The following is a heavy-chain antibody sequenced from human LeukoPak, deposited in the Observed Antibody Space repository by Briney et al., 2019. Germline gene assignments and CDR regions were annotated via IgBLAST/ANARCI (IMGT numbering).Heavy chain of an antibody. D-gene: IGHD1-1*01. CDR2: ISSTGNYI. CDR1: GFIFSNFN. Sequence: GGSLRLSCVGSGFIFSNFNMNWVRQAPGKGLEWVSSISSTGNYIHYADSVKGRFTISRDNAQNSLYLQMNSLRVEDSAVYYCARVSTGPVWGQGTLVTVSS. J-gene: IGHJ4*02. CDR3: ARVSTGPV. V-gene: IGHV3-21*06.